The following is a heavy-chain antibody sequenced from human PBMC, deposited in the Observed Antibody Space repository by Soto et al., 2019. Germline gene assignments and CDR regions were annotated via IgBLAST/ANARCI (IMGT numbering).Heavy chain of an antibody. CDR3: AREGNYYGSGSYSPLDY. D-gene: IGHD3-10*01. CDR1: GFTFSSYA. J-gene: IGHJ4*02. Sequence: SGGSLRLSCAASGFTFSSYAMHWVRQAPGKGLEWVAVISYDGSNKYYADSVKGRFTISRDNSKNTLYLQMNSLRAEDTAVYYCAREGNYYGSGSYSPLDYWGQGTLVTVSS. V-gene: IGHV3-30-3*01. CDR2: ISYDGSNK.